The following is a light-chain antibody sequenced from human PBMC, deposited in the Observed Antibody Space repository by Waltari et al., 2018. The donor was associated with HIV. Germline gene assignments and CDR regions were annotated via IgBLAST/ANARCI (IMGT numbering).Light chain of an antibody. CDR1: QSLLHSTGYNY. J-gene: IGKJ2*01. V-gene: IGKV2-28*01. Sequence: DIVMTQSPLSLPVTPGEPASISCRSSQSLLHSTGYNYLVWYLQKPGQSPQLLIYLGSNRASGVPDRFSGSGSGTDFTLKISRVEAEDVGVYYCMQALQTVYTFGQGTKLEIK. CDR3: MQALQTVYT. CDR2: LGS.